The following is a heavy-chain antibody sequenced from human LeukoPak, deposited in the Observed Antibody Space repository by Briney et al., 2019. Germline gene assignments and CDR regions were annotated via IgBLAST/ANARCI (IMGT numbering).Heavy chain of an antibody. CDR1: GYSFTSYW. CDR3: ARHPEGVVITTYFDY. CDR2: IYPGDSDT. J-gene: IGHJ4*02. V-gene: IGHV5-51*01. Sequence: GESLKISRKGSGYSFTSYWIGWVRQMPGKGLEWMGIIYPGDSDTRYSPSFQGQVTISADKSISTAYLQWSSLKASDTAMYYCARHPEGVVITTYFDYWGQGTLVTVSS. D-gene: IGHD3-3*01.